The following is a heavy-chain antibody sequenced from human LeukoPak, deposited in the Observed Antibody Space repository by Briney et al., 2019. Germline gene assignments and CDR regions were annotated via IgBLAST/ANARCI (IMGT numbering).Heavy chain of an antibody. V-gene: IGHV5-51*01. CDR2: IYPGDSDT. Sequence: GESLKTSCKGSGYIFSIYWIAWVRQMPGKGLEWMGIIYPGDSDTRYSPSFQGQVTISVDTSISTAYLQWSSLKASDTAMYYCARREPGERHHDYWGQGTLVTVSS. CDR3: ARREPGERHHDY. D-gene: IGHD1-26*01. J-gene: IGHJ4*02. CDR1: GYIFSIYW.